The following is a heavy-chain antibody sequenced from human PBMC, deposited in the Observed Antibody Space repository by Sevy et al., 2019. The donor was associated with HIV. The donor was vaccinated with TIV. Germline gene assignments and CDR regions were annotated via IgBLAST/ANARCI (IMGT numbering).Heavy chain of an antibody. D-gene: IGHD6-19*01. J-gene: IGHJ4*02. CDR2: IYYSGST. CDR1: GGSISSSSYY. Sequence: SETLSLTCTVSGGSISSSSYYWGWIRQPPGKGLEWIGSIYYSGSTNYNPSLKSRVTISVDTSKNQFSLKLSSGTAADTAVYYCARMDIAVAGSYTFDYWGQGTLVTVSS. CDR3: ARMDIAVAGSYTFDY. V-gene: IGHV4-39*01.